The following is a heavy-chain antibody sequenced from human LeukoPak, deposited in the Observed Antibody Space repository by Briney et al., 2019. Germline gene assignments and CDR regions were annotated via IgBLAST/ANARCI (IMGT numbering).Heavy chain of an antibody. CDR3: ARDSRYDSSGYSDY. Sequence: PGGSLRLPCAASGFTFSSYAMHWVRQAPGKGLEWVAVISYDGSNKYYADSVKGRFTISRDNSKNTLYLQMNSLRAEDTAVYYCARDSRYDSSGYSDYWGQGTLVTVSS. D-gene: IGHD3-22*01. CDR1: GFTFSSYA. CDR2: ISYDGSNK. V-gene: IGHV3-30-3*01. J-gene: IGHJ4*02.